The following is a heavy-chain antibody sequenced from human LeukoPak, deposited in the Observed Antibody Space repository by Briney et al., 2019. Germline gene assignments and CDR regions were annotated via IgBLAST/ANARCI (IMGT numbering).Heavy chain of an antibody. CDR1: GGSISSYY. V-gene: IGHV4-59*01. Sequence: SETLSLTCTVSGGSISSYYWSWIRQPPGKGLEWIGYIYYSGSTNYNPSLKSRVTISVDTSKNQFSLKLSSVTAADTAVYYCARLCWNYFDYWGQGTLVTVSS. D-gene: IGHD3-10*02. CDR3: ARLCWNYFDY. CDR2: IYYSGST. J-gene: IGHJ4*02.